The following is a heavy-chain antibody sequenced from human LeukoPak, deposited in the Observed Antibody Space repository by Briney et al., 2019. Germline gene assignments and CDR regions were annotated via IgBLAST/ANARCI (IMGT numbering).Heavy chain of an antibody. D-gene: IGHD2-2*01. CDR3: ARGDIVVGPNPLWNAFDI. CDR1: GGSISSSNW. Sequence: SGTLSLTCAVSGGSISSSNWWSWIRQPTGKGLEWIGEIYHSGSTNYNPSLKSRVTISVDKSKTQFSLKLSSVTAADTAVYYCARGDIVVGPNPLWNAFDIWGQGTMVTVSS. V-gene: IGHV4-4*02. J-gene: IGHJ3*02. CDR2: IYHSGST.